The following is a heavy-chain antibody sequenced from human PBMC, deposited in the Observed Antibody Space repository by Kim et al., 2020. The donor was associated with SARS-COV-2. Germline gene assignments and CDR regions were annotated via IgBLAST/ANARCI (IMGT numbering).Heavy chain of an antibody. Sequence: GGSLRLSCVASGFTFSDHYMSWIRQAPGKGLEWVSYISNGGTRIYYADSVKGRFTISRDNAKNSLYLQMNSLRAEDTAVYYCARHGEYCSGGSCSYGMDVWGQGTTVTVSS. J-gene: IGHJ6*02. V-gene: IGHV3-11*01. CDR1: GFTFSDHY. D-gene: IGHD2-15*01. CDR3: ARHGEYCSGGSCSYGMDV. CDR2: ISNGGTRI.